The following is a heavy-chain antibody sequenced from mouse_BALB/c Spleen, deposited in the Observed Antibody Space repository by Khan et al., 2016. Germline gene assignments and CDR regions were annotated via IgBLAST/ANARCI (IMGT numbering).Heavy chain of an antibody. CDR2: INPNTGYT. Sequence: QVQLQQSGAELAKPGASVKMSCKASGYTFTDYWMHWVKQRPGQGLEWIGYINPNTGYTEYNQKFKDKATLTADKSSSTAYMQLSSLTSEDSAVDYCAGWCDYYGSSYGWFAYWGQGTLVTVSA. CDR3: AGWCDYYGSSYGWFAY. V-gene: IGHV1-7*01. D-gene: IGHD1-1*01. CDR1: GYTFTDYW. J-gene: IGHJ3*01.